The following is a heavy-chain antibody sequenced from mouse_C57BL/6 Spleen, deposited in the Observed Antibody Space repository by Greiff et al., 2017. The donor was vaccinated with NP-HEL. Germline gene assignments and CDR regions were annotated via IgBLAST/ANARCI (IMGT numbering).Heavy chain of an antibody. Sequence: EVMLVESGGGLVKPGGSLKLSCAASGFTFSSYAMSWVRQTPEKRLEWVATISDGGSYTYYPDNVKGRFPISRDNAKNNLYLQMSHLKSEDTAMYYCARCPYYYAMDYWGQGTSVTVSS. V-gene: IGHV5-4*03. CDR3: ARCPYYYAMDY. J-gene: IGHJ4*01. CDR1: GFTFSSYA. CDR2: ISDGGSYT.